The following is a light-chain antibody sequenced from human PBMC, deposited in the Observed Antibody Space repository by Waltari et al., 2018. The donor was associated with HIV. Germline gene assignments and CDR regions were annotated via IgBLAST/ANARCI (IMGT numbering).Light chain of an antibody. V-gene: IGKV1-13*02. CDR1: QGISAA. J-gene: IGKJ5*01. CDR3: QQFNSYPLT. CDR2: DVS. Sequence: AIQLTQSPSSLSASVGDTVIITCRTSQGISAALAWYRQKPGNTPELLIYDVSTLQSGVPSKFSGSGSGTDFTLTINSLQPEDSATYYCQQFNSYPLTFGQGTRLEIK.